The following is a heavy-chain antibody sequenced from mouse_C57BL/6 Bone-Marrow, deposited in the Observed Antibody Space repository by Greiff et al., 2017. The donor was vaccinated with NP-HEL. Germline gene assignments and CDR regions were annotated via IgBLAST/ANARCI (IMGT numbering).Heavy chain of an antibody. J-gene: IGHJ2*01. V-gene: IGHV5-17*01. D-gene: IGHD2-4*01. CDR1: GFTFSDYG. CDR3: ASPCTNYDVPYFDY. Sequence: EVQLVESGGGLVKPGGSLKLSCAASGFTFSDYGMHWVRPAPEKGLEWVAYISSGSGTIYYADTLKGRFTISRDNAKNTLFLQMTSLRSEDTAMYYCASPCTNYDVPYFDYWGQGTTLTVSS. CDR2: ISSGSGTI.